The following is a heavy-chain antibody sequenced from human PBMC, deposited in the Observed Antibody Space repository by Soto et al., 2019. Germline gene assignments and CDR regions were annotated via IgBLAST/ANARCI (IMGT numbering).Heavy chain of an antibody. J-gene: IGHJ4*02. V-gene: IGHV4-59*01. CDR3: ARIRYSSSSPYFDY. CDR1: GGSISSYY. D-gene: IGHD6-6*01. Sequence: SETLSLTCTVSGGSISSYYWSWIRQPPGKGLEWIGYIYYSGSTNYNPSLKSRVTISVDTSKNQFSPKLSSVTAADTAVYYCARIRYSSSSPYFDYWGQGTLVTVSS. CDR2: IYYSGST.